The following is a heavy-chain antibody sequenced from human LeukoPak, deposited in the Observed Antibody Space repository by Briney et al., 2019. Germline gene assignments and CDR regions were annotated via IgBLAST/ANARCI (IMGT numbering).Heavy chain of an antibody. CDR1: GFTVSSNY. V-gene: IGHV3-53*01. CDR2: IYSGGST. Sequence: GGSLRLSCAASGFTVSSNYMSWVHQAPGKGLEWVSVIYSGGSTYYADSVKGRFTISRDNSKNTLYLQMNSLRAEDTAVYYCARDPGYVWGSYRRGDAFDIWGQGTMVTVSS. D-gene: IGHD3-16*02. J-gene: IGHJ3*02. CDR3: ARDPGYVWGSYRRGDAFDI.